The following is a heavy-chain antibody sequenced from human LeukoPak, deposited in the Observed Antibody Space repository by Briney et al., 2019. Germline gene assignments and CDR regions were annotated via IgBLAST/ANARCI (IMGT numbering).Heavy chain of an antibody. D-gene: IGHD3-16*01. J-gene: IGHJ5*02. CDR3: SILDVKDNWFDP. CDR2: VYPFDADT. CDR1: GYRFTNYW. Sequence: PGESLKISCKGSGYRFTNYWIAWVRQMPGRGLEWMGIVYPFDADTRYSPSFEGQVTISADKSINTASLQWSSLKASDTAIYYCSILDVKDNWFDPWGQGTLVTVSS. V-gene: IGHV5-51*01.